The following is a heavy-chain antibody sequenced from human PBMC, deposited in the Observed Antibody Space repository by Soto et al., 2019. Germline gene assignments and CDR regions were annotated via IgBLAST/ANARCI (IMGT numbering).Heavy chain of an antibody. V-gene: IGHV1-69*01. Sequence: QVQLVQSGAEVKKPGSSVKVPCKASGGTFSSYAISWVRQAPGQGLEWMGGIIPIFGTANYAQKFQGRVTITADESTSTAYMELSSLRSEDTAVYYCARDMGSSSWTGNWFDPWGQGTLVTVSS. CDR1: GGTFSSYA. J-gene: IGHJ5*02. D-gene: IGHD6-13*01. CDR3: ARDMGSSSWTGNWFDP. CDR2: IIPIFGTA.